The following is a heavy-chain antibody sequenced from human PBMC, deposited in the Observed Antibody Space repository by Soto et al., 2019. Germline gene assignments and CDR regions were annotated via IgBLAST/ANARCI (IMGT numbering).Heavy chain of an antibody. V-gene: IGHV1-69*05. CDR3: ARAGPDSNYYYYMDV. CDR2: ISAINGTT. D-gene: IGHD5-18*01. Sequence: GASVKVSCKAPGGTFSSYAISWVRQAPGQGLEWMGWISAINGTTNYAQKFQGRVTMTRDTSTSTAYMELSRLRSDDTAVYYCARAGPDSNYYYYMDVWGKGTTVTVSS. J-gene: IGHJ6*03. CDR1: GGTFSSYA.